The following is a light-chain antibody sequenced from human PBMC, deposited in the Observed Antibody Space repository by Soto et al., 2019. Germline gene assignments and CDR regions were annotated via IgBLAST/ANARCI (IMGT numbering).Light chain of an antibody. V-gene: IGLV2-11*01. CDR1: SSDVGDYNY. J-gene: IGLJ3*02. Sequence: QSALTQPRSVSGSPGQSVTISCTGTSSDVGDYNYVSWYQQHPGKAPKLLIYDVNMRPSGVPDRFSGSKSGNTASLTVSGLQAEDEADYSCSSYVGSYTWVFGGGPKLTVL. CDR3: SSYVGSYTWV. CDR2: DVN.